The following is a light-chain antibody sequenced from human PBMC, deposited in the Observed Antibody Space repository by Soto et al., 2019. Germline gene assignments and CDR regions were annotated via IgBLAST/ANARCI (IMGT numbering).Light chain of an antibody. J-gene: IGLJ2*01. CDR2: SSD. CDR1: SSNIGSNT. Sequence: QAVVAQPPSASGTPGQGVTISCSGSSSNIGSNTVNWYQQIPGTAPKLLIYSSDQRPSGVPDRFSGSKSGTSASLAISGLQSDDEADYYCAAWDDSLTGPVFGGGTKLTVL. CDR3: AAWDDSLTGPV. V-gene: IGLV1-44*01.